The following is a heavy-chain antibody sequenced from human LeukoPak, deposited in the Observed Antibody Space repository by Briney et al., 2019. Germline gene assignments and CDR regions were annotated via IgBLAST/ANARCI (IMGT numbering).Heavy chain of an antibody. D-gene: IGHD6-19*01. CDR2: ISRSTETT. V-gene: IGHV3-23*01. Sequence: PGGSLRLSCAVSGYPFNSFALSWVRQAPGKGLDWVSSISRSTETTLYADSVKGRFTISRDNSKSTGFLQMNNLRAEDTAIYYCAKRAAVSGVVGPFDYWGQGTLVTVSS. J-gene: IGHJ4*02. CDR1: GYPFNSFA. CDR3: AKRAAVSGVVGPFDY.